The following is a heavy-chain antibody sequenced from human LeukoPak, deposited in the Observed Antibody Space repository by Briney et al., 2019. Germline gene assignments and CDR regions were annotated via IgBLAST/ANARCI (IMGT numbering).Heavy chain of an antibody. Sequence: ASVKVSCKASGGTFSSYAISWVRQAPGQGLEWMGGIIPIFGTANYAQKFQGRVTITTDESTSTAYMELRSLRSDDTAVYYCARDRDGVVVTAMRYWGQGTLVTVSS. CDR1: GGTFSSYA. CDR3: ARDRDGVVVTAMRY. CDR2: IIPIFGTA. J-gene: IGHJ4*02. V-gene: IGHV1-69*05. D-gene: IGHD2-21*02.